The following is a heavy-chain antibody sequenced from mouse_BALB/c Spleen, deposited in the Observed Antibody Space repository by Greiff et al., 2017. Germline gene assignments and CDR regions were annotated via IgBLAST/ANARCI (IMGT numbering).Heavy chain of an antibody. CDR3: ARGPLMDY. CDR2: IYPGDGDT. D-gene: IGHD6-1*01. CDR1: GYAFSSYW. J-gene: IGHJ4*01. Sequence: QVTLKESGAELVRPGSSVKISCKASGYAFSSYWMNWVKQRPGQGLEWIGQIYPGDGDTNYNGKFKGKATLTADKSSSTAYMQLSSLTSEDSAVYFCARGPLMDYWGQGTSVTVSS. V-gene: IGHV1-80*01.